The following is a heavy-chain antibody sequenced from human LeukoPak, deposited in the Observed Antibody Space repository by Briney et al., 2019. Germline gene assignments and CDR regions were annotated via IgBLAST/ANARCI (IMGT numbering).Heavy chain of an antibody. CDR2: ISGSGGST. D-gene: IGHD3-3*01. CDR3: ARDERLLSFLK. Sequence: GGSLRLSCAASGFTFSSYAMSWVRQAPGKGLEWVSAISGSGGSTYYADSVKGRFTISRDNSKNTLYLQMNSLRAKDTAIYYCARDERLLSFLKWGQGTLVTVSS. V-gene: IGHV3-23*01. J-gene: IGHJ4*02. CDR1: GFTFSSYA.